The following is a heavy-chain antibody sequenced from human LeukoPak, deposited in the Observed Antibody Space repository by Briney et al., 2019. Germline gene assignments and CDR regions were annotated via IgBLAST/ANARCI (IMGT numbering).Heavy chain of an antibody. CDR1: GGSFSGYY. CDR3: ARGFYDFWSGYYTGIRGSDYYYGMDV. D-gene: IGHD3-3*01. CDR2: INHSGST. Sequence: SETLSLTCAVYGGSFSGYYWSWIRQPPGKGLEWIGEINHSGSTNYNPSLKSRVTISVDTSKNQFSLKLSSVTAADTAVYYCARGFYDFWSGYYTGIRGSDYYYGMDVWGQGTTVTVSS. J-gene: IGHJ6*02. V-gene: IGHV4-34*01.